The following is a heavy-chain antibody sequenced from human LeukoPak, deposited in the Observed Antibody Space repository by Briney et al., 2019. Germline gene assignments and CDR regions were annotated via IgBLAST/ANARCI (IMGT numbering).Heavy chain of an antibody. V-gene: IGHV4-61*02. CDR1: GGSISSGAYY. Sequence: SQTLSLTCTVSGGSISSGAYYYNWIRQPAGKGLEWIGRIYTSGSTNYNPSLKSRLTISVDTSKNQFSLKLSSVTAADTAVYYCSMDSSGYYYTASDYWGQGTLVTVSS. CDR3: SMDSSGYYYTASDY. J-gene: IGHJ4*02. CDR2: IYTSGST. D-gene: IGHD3-22*01.